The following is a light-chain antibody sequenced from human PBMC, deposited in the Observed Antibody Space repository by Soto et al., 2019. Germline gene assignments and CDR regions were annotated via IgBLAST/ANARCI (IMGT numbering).Light chain of an antibody. Sequence: DIQMTQSPSSLSASVGDRVTITCRASQSISSYLNWYQQKPGKAPKLLIYAASSLQSGVPSRFSGSGSGTGFTLTISTLQPEDFATYYCQQSYSSPLTCGGGPKVEIK. V-gene: IGKV1-39*01. J-gene: IGKJ4*01. CDR1: QSISSY. CDR3: QQSYSSPLT. CDR2: AAS.